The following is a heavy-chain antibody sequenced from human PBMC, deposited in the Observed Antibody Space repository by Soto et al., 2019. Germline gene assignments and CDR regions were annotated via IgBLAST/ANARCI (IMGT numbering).Heavy chain of an antibody. J-gene: IGHJ5*02. CDR2: ISGSGTIT. CDR1: GFPFSSRA. CDR3: GESATYCSGAGCRP. Sequence: EVQLLESGGGLVQPGGSLRLSCAASGFPFSSRAMSWVRQAPGKGLEWVSAISGSGTITYYADSVKGRFTISRETPKNTPYLQKNSRRADDTAVFYCGESATYCSGAGCRPWGQGTLVTVSS. D-gene: IGHD2-15*01. V-gene: IGHV3-23*01.